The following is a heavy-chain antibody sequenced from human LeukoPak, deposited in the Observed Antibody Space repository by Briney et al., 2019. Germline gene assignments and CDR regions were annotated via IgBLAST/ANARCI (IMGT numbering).Heavy chain of an antibody. Sequence: GESLRLFCAASGFTFSNYAINWVRQATGRGVEWVSGISDSGRNTFYADSVKGRFTISRDNSKYTLYLQLDSLRADDTAVYYCARSFDDKYSPDAFDIWGQGTMVTVSS. CDR1: GFTFSNYA. J-gene: IGHJ3*02. CDR3: ARSFDDKYSPDAFDI. V-gene: IGHV3-23*01. D-gene: IGHD2/OR15-2a*01. CDR2: ISDSGRNT.